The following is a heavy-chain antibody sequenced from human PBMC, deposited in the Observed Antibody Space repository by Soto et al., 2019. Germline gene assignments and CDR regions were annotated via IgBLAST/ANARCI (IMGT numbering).Heavy chain of an antibody. CDR1: GFTFSSYG. J-gene: IGHJ4*02. Sequence: PGGSLRLSCAASGFTFSSYGMNWVRQAPGKGLEWVSSITSRSSYIYYADSVRGRFIISRDNAKNSLYLQMNSLKAEDTAVFYCARDDYYGLGSYSSFDYWGQGTPVTVSS. CDR3: ARDDYYGLGSYSSFDY. CDR2: ITSRSSYI. V-gene: IGHV3-21*01. D-gene: IGHD3-10*01.